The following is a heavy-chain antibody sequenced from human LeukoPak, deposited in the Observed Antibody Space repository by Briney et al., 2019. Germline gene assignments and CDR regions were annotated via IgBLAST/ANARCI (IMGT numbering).Heavy chain of an antibody. CDR3: ARAGYTYALNH. D-gene: IGHD5-18*01. CDR1: GFTFSSYE. V-gene: IGHV3-48*03. J-gene: IGHJ4*02. CDR2: ISSSGSTI. Sequence: GGSLRLSCAASGFTFSSYEMNWVRQAPGKGLEWVSYISSSGSTIYYADSVKGRFTISRDNAKNSLYLQMNSLRAEDTAVYYCARAGYTYALNHWGQGTLVTVSS.